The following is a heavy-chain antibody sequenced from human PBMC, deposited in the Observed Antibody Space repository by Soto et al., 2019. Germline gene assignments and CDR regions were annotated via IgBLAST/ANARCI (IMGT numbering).Heavy chain of an antibody. Sequence: LSLTCSVSGASISRGAYYWSWIRQHPGKGLEWIGNIYYSGSAYYNPSLKSRVAISVDTSQNQFSLRLSSVTAADTAVYYCARGVLANWGPENWFDPWGQGTLVTVSS. CDR1: GASISRGAYY. D-gene: IGHD7-27*01. CDR3: ARGVLANWGPENWFDP. CDR2: IYYSGSA. J-gene: IGHJ5*02. V-gene: IGHV4-31*03.